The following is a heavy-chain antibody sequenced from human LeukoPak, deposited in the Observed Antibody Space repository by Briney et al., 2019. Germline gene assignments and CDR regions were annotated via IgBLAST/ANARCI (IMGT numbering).Heavy chain of an antibody. CDR1: GFTVSSNY. D-gene: IGHD3-16*02. J-gene: IGHJ4*02. Sequence: GGSLRLSCAASGFTVSSNYMSWVRQAPGKGLEWVSAISGSGGSTYYADSVKGRFTISRDNSKNTLYLQMNSLRAEDTAVYYCAKGGSGDDYVWGSYRYYFDYWGQGTLVTVSS. CDR2: ISGSGGST. V-gene: IGHV3-23*01. CDR3: AKGGSGDDYVWGSYRYYFDY.